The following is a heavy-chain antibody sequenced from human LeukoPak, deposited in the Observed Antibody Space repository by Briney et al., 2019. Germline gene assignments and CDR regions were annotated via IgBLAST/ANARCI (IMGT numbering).Heavy chain of an antibody. Sequence: GESLKISCKGSGYSFTSYWIGWVRQMPGKGLEWMGIIYPGDSDTRYSPSFQGQVTISADKSISTAYLQWSSLKASDTAMYYCARQTYYDFWSGYPALPVDAVNYFDYWGQGTLVTVSS. CDR1: GYSFTSYW. V-gene: IGHV5-51*01. CDR3: ARQTYYDFWSGYPALPVDAVNYFDY. J-gene: IGHJ4*02. CDR2: IYPGDSDT. D-gene: IGHD3-3*01.